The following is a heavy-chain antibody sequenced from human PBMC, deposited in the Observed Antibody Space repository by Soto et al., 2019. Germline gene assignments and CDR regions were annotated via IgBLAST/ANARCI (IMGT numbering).Heavy chain of an antibody. CDR2: ISYDGSNK. D-gene: IGHD3-3*01. CDR3: ARGRITIFGVVSP. J-gene: IGHJ5*02. V-gene: IGHV3-30-3*01. Sequence: QVQLVESGGGVVQPGRSLRLSCAASGFTFSSYAMHWVRQAPGKGLEWVAVISYDGSNKYYADSVKGRFTISRDNSKNTLYLQMNSLRAEGTAVYYCARGRITIFGVVSPWGQGTLVTVSS. CDR1: GFTFSSYA.